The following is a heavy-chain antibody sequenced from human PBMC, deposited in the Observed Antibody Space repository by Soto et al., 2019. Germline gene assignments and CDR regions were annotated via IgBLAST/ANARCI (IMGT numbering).Heavy chain of an antibody. CDR1: GYTFTSYG. CDR2: ISAYNGNT. J-gene: IGHJ4*02. CDR3: ARDTTYYDFWSGYQEFDY. Sequence: GASVKVSYKASGYTFTSYGISWVRQAPGQGLEWMGWISAYNGNTNYAQKLQGRVTMTTDTSTSTAYMELRSLRSDDTAVYYCARDTTYYDFWSGYQEFDYWGQGTLVNDSS. D-gene: IGHD3-3*01. V-gene: IGHV1-18*01.